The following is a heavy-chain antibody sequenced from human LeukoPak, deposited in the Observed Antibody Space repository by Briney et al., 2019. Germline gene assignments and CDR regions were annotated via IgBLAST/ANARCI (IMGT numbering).Heavy chain of an antibody. CDR3: ARTPGRYCSGGSCPPPIDY. D-gene: IGHD2-15*01. V-gene: IGHV5-10-1*01. J-gene: IGHJ4*02. CDR1: GYSFTSYW. Sequence: GESLKISCKGSGYSFTSYWISWVRQMPGKGLEWMGRIDPSDSYTNYSPSFQGHVTISADKSISTAYLQWSSLKASDTAMYYRARTPGRYCSGGSCPPPIDYWGQGTLVTVSS. CDR2: IDPSDSYT.